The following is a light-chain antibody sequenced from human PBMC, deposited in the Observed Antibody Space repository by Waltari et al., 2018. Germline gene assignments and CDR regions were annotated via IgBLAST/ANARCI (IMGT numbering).Light chain of an antibody. CDR2: GAS. CDR3: QQYDTSPGT. J-gene: IGKJ2*01. Sequence: EIVLTQSPGTLSLSPGDTATLSCRASQSLSVAYLAWYQHKSGQAPRLLIYGASSRATGIPDRFSGSGSGTDFTLTITRLEPDDFAVYYCQQYDTSPGTFGQGTKLEI. V-gene: IGKV3-20*01. CDR1: QSLSVAY.